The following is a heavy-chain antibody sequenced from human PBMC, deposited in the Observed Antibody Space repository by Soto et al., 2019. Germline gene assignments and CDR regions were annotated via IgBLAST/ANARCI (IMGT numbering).Heavy chain of an antibody. D-gene: IGHD6-6*01. J-gene: IGHJ5*02. V-gene: IGHV1-69*13. CDR1: GGTFSSYA. Sequence: SVKVSCKASGGTFSSYAIIWVRQAPGQGLEWMGGIIPIFGTANYAQKFQGRVTITADESTSTAYMELSSLRSEDTAVYYCAREGLEYSNSGYNWFDPWGQGTLVTVSS. CDR3: AREGLEYSNSGYNWFDP. CDR2: IIPIFGTA.